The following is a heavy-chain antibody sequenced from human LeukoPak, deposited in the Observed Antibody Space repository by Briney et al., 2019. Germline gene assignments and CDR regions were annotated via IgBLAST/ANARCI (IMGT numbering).Heavy chain of an antibody. CDR1: GFTFGDYA. V-gene: IGHV3-49*04. D-gene: IGHD3-10*01. CDR3: TTGPFDYYGSASYLANGMDV. CDR2: IRSKAYGGTT. Sequence: GGSLRLSCTASGFTFGDYAMSWVRQAPGKGLEWVGFIRSKAYGGTTEYAASVKGRFTISRDDSKSIAYLQRNSLKTEDTAVYYCTTGPFDYYGSASYLANGMDVWGQGTTVTVSS. J-gene: IGHJ6*02.